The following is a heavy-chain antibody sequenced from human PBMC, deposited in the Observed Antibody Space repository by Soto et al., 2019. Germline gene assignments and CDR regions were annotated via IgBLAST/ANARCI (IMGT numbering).Heavy chain of an antibody. J-gene: IGHJ3*02. V-gene: IGHV3-23*01. CDR1: GFTFSSYA. CDR3: AKDPNGDYVGAFDI. D-gene: IGHD4-17*01. CDR2: VSATGGST. Sequence: GGSLRLSCAASGFTFSSYAMSWVRQAPGAGPEWVSGVSATGGSTYYADSVKGRFTISRDDSKSSLFLQMTSLRAEDTALYYCAKDPNGDYVGAFDIWGRGTLVTVSS.